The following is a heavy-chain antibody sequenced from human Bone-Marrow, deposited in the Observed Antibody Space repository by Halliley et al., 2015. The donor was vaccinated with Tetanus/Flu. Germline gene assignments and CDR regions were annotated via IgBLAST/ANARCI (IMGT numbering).Heavy chain of an antibody. D-gene: IGHD2-2*01. V-gene: IGHV4-59*01. CDR2: IYGNETT. Sequence: IGFIYGNETTNSNPSLKSRVTISVDPSKNQFSLRLSSVTAADSAMYYCAREASAMGQYYFDYWGQGTLVTVSS. J-gene: IGHJ4*02. CDR3: AREASAMGQYYFDY.